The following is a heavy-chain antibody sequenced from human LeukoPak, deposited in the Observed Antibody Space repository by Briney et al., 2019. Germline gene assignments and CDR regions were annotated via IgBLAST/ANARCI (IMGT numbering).Heavy chain of an antibody. J-gene: IGHJ4*02. CDR2: ISGSGGST. CDR3: AKDLAYSSGWLPFDY. Sequence: GGSLRLSCAASGFTFSSYGMSWVRQAPGKGLEWVSAISGSGGSTYYADSVKGRFTISRDNSKNTLYLQMNSLRAEDTAVYYCAKDLAYSSGWLPFDYWGQGTLVTVSS. D-gene: IGHD6-19*01. V-gene: IGHV3-23*01. CDR1: GFTFSSYG.